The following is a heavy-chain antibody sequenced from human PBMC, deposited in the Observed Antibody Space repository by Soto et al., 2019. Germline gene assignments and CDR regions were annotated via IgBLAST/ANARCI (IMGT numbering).Heavy chain of an antibody. V-gene: IGHV2-5*02. J-gene: IGHJ1*01. CDR2: IYWDDDK. CDR1: GFSLSTSGVG. D-gene: IGHD3-3*01. Sequence: QITLKESGPTLVKPTQTLTLTCTFSGFSLSTSGVGVGWIRQPPGKALEWLALIYWDDDKRYSPSLKSRLTITNDTSKNQVVLTMTSMDPVDTATYFCAHRIGALEYGGQGTLVTFAS. CDR3: AHRIGALEY.